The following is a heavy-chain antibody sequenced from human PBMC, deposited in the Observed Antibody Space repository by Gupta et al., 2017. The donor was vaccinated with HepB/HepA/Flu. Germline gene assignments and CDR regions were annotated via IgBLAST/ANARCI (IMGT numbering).Heavy chain of an antibody. D-gene: IGHD5-12*01. J-gene: IGHJ6*03. CDR1: GQTFTNHY. Sequence: HARLVQSGAEVQKPGASVQVSCKASGQTFTNHYAHWVRQDPGQGLEWMGIINPSGGTITYAQKFQDRVTMTTDKSTSTVYMELRSLRSEDTAIYYCARAVDIVGADMDVWGTGTTVTASS. V-gene: IGHV1-46*01. CDR3: ARAVDIVGADMDV. CDR2: INPSGGTI.